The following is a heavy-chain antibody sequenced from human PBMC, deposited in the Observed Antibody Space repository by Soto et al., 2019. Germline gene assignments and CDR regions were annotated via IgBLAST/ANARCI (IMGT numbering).Heavy chain of an antibody. J-gene: IGHJ3*02. CDR2: IYYSGST. CDR1: GGSISSSSYY. CDR3: ARVKGVEGAILSEGAFDI. V-gene: IGHV4-39*07. Sequence: SETLSLTCTVSGGSISSSSYYWGWIRQPPGKGLEWIGSIYYSGSTYYNPSLKSRVTISVDTSKNQFSLKLSSVTAADTAVYYCARVKGVEGAILSEGAFDIWGQGTMVTVSS. D-gene: IGHD1-26*01.